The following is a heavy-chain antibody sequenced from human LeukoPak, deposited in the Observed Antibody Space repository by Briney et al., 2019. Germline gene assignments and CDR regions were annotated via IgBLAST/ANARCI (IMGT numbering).Heavy chain of an antibody. V-gene: IGHV4-59*01. CDR2: IYNSGNT. Sequence: PSETLSLTCSVSGGSISSYYWSWIRQSPENGLEWIGYIYNSGNTNYNLFLKSRVTISADTSKNQFSLKLTSVTAADTAVYYCARGTNVFINVWGKGTTVTVSS. CDR3: ARGTNVFINV. D-gene: IGHD3-10*02. CDR1: GGSISSYY. J-gene: IGHJ6*04.